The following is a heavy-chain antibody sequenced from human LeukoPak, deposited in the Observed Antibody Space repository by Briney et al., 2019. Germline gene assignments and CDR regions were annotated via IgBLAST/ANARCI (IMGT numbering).Heavy chain of an antibody. D-gene: IGHD1-26*01. V-gene: IGHV1-2*02. CDR1: GGTFRSYV. Sequence: ASVKVSCKASGGTFRSYVISWVRQAPGQGLEWMGWINPNSGGTNYAQKFQGRVTMTRDTSISTAYMELSRLGSDDTAVYYCARGFVGATTSRYFQHWGQGTLVTVSS. J-gene: IGHJ1*01. CDR2: INPNSGGT. CDR3: ARGFVGATTSRYFQH.